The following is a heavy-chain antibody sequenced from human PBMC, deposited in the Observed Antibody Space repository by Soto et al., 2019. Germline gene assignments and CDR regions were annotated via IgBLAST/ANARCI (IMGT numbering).Heavy chain of an antibody. D-gene: IGHD2-2*02. J-gene: IGHJ5*02. Sequence: QVQLQESGPGLVKPSETLSLTCTVSGGSISSYYWSWIRQPPGKGLEWIGYIYYSGRTNYNPSLKSRAPXSXAXXRTPFSLKLSSVTAADTAVYYCARGYCSSTICYIWDNWFDPWGQGTLVTVSS. CDR3: ARGYCSSTICYIWDNWFDP. V-gene: IGHV4-59*01. CDR2: IYYSGRT. CDR1: GGSISSYY.